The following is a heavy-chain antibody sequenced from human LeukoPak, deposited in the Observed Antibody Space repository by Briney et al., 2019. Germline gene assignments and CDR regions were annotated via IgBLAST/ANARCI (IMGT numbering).Heavy chain of an antibody. Sequence: GGSLRLSCAASGFTFSSYSMNWVRQAPGKGLEWVSYISSSSSTIYYADSVKGRVTISRDNAKNSLYLQMNSLRAEDTAVYYCARDPINYDYVWGSYRRYFDYWGQGTLVTVSS. V-gene: IGHV3-48*01. CDR3: ARDPINYDYVWGSYRRYFDY. J-gene: IGHJ4*02. CDR2: ISSSSSTI. CDR1: GFTFSSYS. D-gene: IGHD3-16*02.